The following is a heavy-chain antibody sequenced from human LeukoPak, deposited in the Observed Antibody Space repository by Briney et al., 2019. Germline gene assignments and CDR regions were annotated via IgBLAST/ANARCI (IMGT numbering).Heavy chain of an antibody. Sequence: SETLSLTCTVSGGSISGADYYWSWIRQPPGKGLEWIGYIYYSGSTYYNPSLKSRVTISVDTSKNQFSLKLSSVTAADTAVYYCARGSPVSGSYYSYYYYYGMDVWGQGTTVTVSS. CDR2: IYYSGST. D-gene: IGHD1-26*01. V-gene: IGHV4-30-4*01. CDR1: GGSISGADYY. J-gene: IGHJ6*02. CDR3: ARGSPVSGSYYSYYYYYGMDV.